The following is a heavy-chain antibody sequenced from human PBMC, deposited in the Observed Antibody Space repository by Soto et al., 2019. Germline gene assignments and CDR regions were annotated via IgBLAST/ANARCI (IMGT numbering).Heavy chain of an antibody. CDR3: ARDSKKRATYYDFWSGYYTGYYYGMDV. J-gene: IGHJ6*02. V-gene: IGHV1-69*13. Sequence: SVKVSCKASGGTFSSYAISWVRQAPGQGLEWMGGIIPIFGTANYAQKFQGRVTITADESTSTAYMELSSLRSEDTAVYYCARDSKKRATYYDFWSGYYTGYYYGMDVWGQGTTVTVSS. CDR1: GGTFSSYA. D-gene: IGHD3-3*01. CDR2: IIPIFGTA.